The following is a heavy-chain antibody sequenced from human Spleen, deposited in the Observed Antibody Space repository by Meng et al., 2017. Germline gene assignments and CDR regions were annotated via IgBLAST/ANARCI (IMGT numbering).Heavy chain of an antibody. V-gene: IGHV3-23*01. Sequence: GGSLRLSCTASGFTFATYAMTWVRQAPGKGLEWVSAISGSGRSTYYADSVKGRFTISRDNSKNTVFLQINSLRVEDTAVYYCARGHSAYKFDSWGQGTLVTVSS. CDR3: ARGHSAYKFDS. D-gene: IGHD5-24*01. J-gene: IGHJ4*02. CDR2: ISGSGRST. CDR1: GFTFATYA.